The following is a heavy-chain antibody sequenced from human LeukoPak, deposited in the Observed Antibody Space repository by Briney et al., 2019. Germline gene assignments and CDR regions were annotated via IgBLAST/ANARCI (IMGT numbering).Heavy chain of an antibody. Sequence: GGSLRLSCGASGFSFSTYAMHWVRQAPGKGLEWVAVTSYDGTNKYYADSVRGRFIVSRDNSKNTLYLQMNSLRAEDTAVYYCARASYDILTAYYNGAFDIWGQGAMVTVSS. J-gene: IGHJ3*02. CDR1: GFSFSTYA. CDR2: TSYDGTNK. D-gene: IGHD3-9*01. CDR3: ARASYDILTAYYNGAFDI. V-gene: IGHV3-30*04.